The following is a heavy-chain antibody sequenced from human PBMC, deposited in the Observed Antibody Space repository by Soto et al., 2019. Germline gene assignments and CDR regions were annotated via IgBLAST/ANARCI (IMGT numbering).Heavy chain of an antibody. CDR3: AMASSGWSRDAFDI. D-gene: IGHD6-19*01. CDR1: GFTFSSYS. CDR2: ISSSSSTI. Sequence: GGSLRLSCAASGFTFSSYSMNWVRQAPGKGLEWVSYISSSSSTIYYADSVKGRFTISRDNAKNSLYLQMNSLRAEDTAVYYCAMASSGWSRDAFDIWGQGTMVTVSS. J-gene: IGHJ3*02. V-gene: IGHV3-48*01.